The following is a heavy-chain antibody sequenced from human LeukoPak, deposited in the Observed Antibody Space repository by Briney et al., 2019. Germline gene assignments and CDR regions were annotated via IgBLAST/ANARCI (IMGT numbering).Heavy chain of an antibody. Sequence: SETLSLTCTASGSSVSDYYWKWIRQPAGKGLEWIGRMSITENTYYSPSLESRVTISVDGSKNQFSLNLTSLTAADTAVYYCARLEGSGAPVYWGQGILVTVSS. CDR2: MSITENT. CDR3: ARLEGSGAPVY. CDR1: GSSVSDYY. V-gene: IGHV4-4*07. J-gene: IGHJ4*02. D-gene: IGHD3-10*01.